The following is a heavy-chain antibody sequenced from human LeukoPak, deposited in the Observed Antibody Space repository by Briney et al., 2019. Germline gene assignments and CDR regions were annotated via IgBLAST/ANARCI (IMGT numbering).Heavy chain of an antibody. CDR1: GGTFSSYA. J-gene: IGHJ3*02. V-gene: IGHV1-69*05. Sequence: SVKVSCKASGGTFSSYAISWVRQAPGQGLEWMGRIIPIFGTANYAQKFQGRVTITTDESTSTAYMELGSLRAEDTAVYYCARGRYDFWSGPREGAFDIWGQGTMVTVSS. D-gene: IGHD3-3*01. CDR3: ARGRYDFWSGPREGAFDI. CDR2: IIPIFGTA.